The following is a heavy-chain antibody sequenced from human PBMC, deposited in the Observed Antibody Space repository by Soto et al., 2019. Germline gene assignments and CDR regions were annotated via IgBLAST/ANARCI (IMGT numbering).Heavy chain of an antibody. Sequence: PSETLSLTCAVSGDSISSGGYSWNWIRQPPGKGLEWIGYIYDSGKAYYNPSLKSRVTISVDKSKNQFSLKLSSVTAADTAVYYCAREYSNGHSYYYGMDVWGQGTTVTVSS. V-gene: IGHV4-30-2*01. CDR2: IYDSGKA. CDR3: AREYSNGHSYYYGMDV. CDR1: GDSISSGGYS. J-gene: IGHJ6*02. D-gene: IGHD4-4*01.